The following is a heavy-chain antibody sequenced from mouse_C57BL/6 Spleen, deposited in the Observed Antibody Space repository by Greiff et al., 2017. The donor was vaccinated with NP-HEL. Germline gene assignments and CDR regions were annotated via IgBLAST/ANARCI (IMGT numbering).Heavy chain of an antibody. J-gene: IGHJ3*01. CDR1: GFSLTSYG. D-gene: IGHD1-1*01. V-gene: IGHV2-9*01. CDR2: IWGGGST. Sequence: VKLMESGPGLVAPSQCLSISCTVSGFSLTSYGVDWVRQPPGKGLEWLGVIWGGGSTNYNSALMSRLSISKDNSKSQVFLKMNSLQTDDTAMYYWAIFYYGSSNWFAYWGQGTLVTVSA. CDR3: AIFYYGSSNWFAY.